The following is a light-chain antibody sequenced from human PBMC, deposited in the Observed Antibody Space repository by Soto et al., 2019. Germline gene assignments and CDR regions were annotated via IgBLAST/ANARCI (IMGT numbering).Light chain of an antibody. J-gene: IGLJ1*01. V-gene: IGLV2-14*01. CDR1: SSDIGGHIY. Sequence: QSALTQPASVSGSPGQSITISCTGTSSDIGGHIYVSWYQHHPGEAPKLLIYEVSSRPSGLSNRFSGSKSGNTASLTISGLQAEDEAYYYCSSXXXXNXVVFGSGTKLTVL. CDR2: EVS. CDR3: SSXXXXNXVV.